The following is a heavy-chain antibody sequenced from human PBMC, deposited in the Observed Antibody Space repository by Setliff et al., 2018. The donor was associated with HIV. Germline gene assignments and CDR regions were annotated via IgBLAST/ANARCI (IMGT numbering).Heavy chain of an antibody. CDR2: ISSSNNANR. V-gene: IGHV3-11*06. J-gene: IGHJ4*02. D-gene: IGHD4-4*01. CDR1: GFTFSDYY. Sequence: LRLSCAASGFTFSDYYMSWIRQAPGKGLEWVSYISSSNNANRNYADSVKGRFTISRDNAKHSLYLQMNSLRAEDTAVYYCARYRSPGNSEYYFDYWGQGTLVTVSS. CDR3: ARYRSPGNSEYYFDY.